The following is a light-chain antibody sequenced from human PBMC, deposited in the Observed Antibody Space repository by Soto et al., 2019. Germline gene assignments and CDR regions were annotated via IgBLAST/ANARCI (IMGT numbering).Light chain of an antibody. CDR1: IHYDF. Sequence: QSALTQPASVSGSPGQSIAISCTGYIHYDFVSWYQQHPGTAPKPVIYEVSNRPSGTSDRFSGSKSGHTASLTISGLQTEDEAVYYCGSYTSSSNYVFGTGTKAPS. J-gene: IGLJ1*01. V-gene: IGLV2-14*01. CDR3: GSYTSSSNYV. CDR2: EVS.